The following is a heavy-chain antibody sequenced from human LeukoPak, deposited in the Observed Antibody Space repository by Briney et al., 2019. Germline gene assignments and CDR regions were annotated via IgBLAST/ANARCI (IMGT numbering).Heavy chain of an antibody. CDR1: GGSISGYY. CDR2: IYYSGST. J-gene: IGHJ6*03. V-gene: IGHV4-59*01. Sequence: PSETLSLTCTVSGGSISGYYWSWIRQPPGKGLEWIGYIYYSGSTNYNPSLKSRVTISVDTSKNQFSLKLSSVTAADTAVYYCARDRVGQQLVGRNYYYYYMDVWGKGTTVTISS. CDR3: ARDRVGQQLVGRNYYYYYMDV. D-gene: IGHD6-13*01.